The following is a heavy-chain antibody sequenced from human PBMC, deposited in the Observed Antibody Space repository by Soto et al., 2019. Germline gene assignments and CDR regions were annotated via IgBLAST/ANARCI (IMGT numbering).Heavy chain of an antibody. Sequence: QVQLVESGGGVVQPGRSLRLSCAASGFIFSSYAMHWVRQAPGKGLEWVAVISYDGSNKYYADSVKGRFTISRDNSKNTVYLQLNSLRAEDTAVYYGARTGLLNGMDVWGQGTTVTVSS. CDR1: GFIFSSYA. J-gene: IGHJ6*02. D-gene: IGHD2-15*01. CDR3: ARTGLLNGMDV. V-gene: IGHV3-30-3*01. CDR2: ISYDGSNK.